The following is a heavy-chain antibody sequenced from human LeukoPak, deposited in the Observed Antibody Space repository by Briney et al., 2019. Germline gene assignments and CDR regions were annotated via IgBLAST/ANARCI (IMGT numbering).Heavy chain of an antibody. Sequence: ASVKVSCKASGYTFINYFIHWVRQAPGQGLEWMGVINPSGSGTTYTQKFQGRVTLTRDTSTSTVYMDLSSLTSEDTAAYYCAREHFDFWGQGTLVTVSS. CDR1: GYTFINYF. J-gene: IGHJ4*02. V-gene: IGHV1-46*01. CDR3: AREHFDF. D-gene: IGHD3-3*01. CDR2: INPSGSGT.